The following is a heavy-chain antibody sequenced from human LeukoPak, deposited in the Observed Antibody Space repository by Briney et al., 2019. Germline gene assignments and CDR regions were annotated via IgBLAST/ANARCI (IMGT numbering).Heavy chain of an antibody. CDR2: IFSSSTYT. V-gene: IGHV3-21*01. CDR1: GFTFSSYS. D-gene: IGHD3-22*01. J-gene: IGHJ4*02. Sequence: GGSLRLSCAASGFTFSSYSMNWVRQAPGKGLEWVSSIFSSSTYTYYADSLKGRFTVSRDNAKNSLYLQMNSLRAEDTAVYYCTRYDSCDYWGQGTLVTVSS. CDR3: TRYDSCDY.